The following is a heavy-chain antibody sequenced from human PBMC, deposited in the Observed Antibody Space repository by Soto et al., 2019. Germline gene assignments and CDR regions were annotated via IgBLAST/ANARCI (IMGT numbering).Heavy chain of an antibody. V-gene: IGHV3-48*01. CDR2: ISSSSSTI. J-gene: IGHJ5*02. D-gene: IGHD4-17*01. Sequence: GGSLRLSCAASGFTFSSYSMNWVRQAPGKGLEWVSYISSSSSTIYYADSVKGRFTISRDNAKNSLYLQMNSLRAEDTAVYYCARDSDYGDYADNWFDPWGQGTLVTVSS. CDR3: ARDSDYGDYADNWFDP. CDR1: GFTFSSYS.